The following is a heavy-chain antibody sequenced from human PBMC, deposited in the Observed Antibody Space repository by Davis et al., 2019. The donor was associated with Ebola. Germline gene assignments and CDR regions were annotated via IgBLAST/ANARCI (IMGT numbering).Heavy chain of an antibody. V-gene: IGHV4-39*07. CDR1: GGSISSSSYY. CDR2: IYYSGST. D-gene: IGHD3-10*01. J-gene: IGHJ5*02. CDR3: ARTGAGGSGSYAFNP. Sequence: MPSETLSLTCTVSGGSISSSSYYWGWIRQPPGKGLEWIGSIYYSGSTFYNPSLKSRVTISVDTSKNQFSLKLSSVTAADTAVYYCARTGAGGSGSYAFNPWGQGTLVTVSS.